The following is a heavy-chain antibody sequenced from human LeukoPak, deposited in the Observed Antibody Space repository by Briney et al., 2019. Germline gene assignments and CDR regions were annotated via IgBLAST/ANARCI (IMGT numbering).Heavy chain of an antibody. J-gene: IGHJ4*02. V-gene: IGHV5-10-1*01. Sequence: GESLRISCKGSGYSFTGYWISWVRQMPGKGLEWIGRIDPSDSYTNYSPSFQGHVTISADKSISTAYLQWSSLKASDTAMFYCARHLSGGSGRHYWGQGTLVTVSS. CDR2: IDPSDSYT. CDR3: ARHLSGGSGRHY. D-gene: IGHD6-19*01. CDR1: GYSFTGYW.